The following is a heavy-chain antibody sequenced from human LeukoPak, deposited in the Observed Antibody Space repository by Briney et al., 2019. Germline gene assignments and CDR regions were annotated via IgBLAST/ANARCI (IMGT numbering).Heavy chain of an antibody. J-gene: IGHJ4*02. CDR3: ARFDSGSYYVPFDY. V-gene: IGHV1-2*02. CDR1: GYTFTGYY. D-gene: IGHD1-26*01. CDR2: INPNSGGT. Sequence: GASVKVSCKASGYTFTGYYMHWVRQAPGQGLQWMGWINPNSGGTNYAQKFQGRVAMTRDTSISTAYMELSRLRSDDTAVYYCARFDSGSYYVPFDYWGQGTLVTVSS.